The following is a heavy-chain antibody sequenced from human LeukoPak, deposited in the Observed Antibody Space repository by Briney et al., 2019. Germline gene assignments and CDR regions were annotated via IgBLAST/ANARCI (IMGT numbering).Heavy chain of an antibody. CDR2: ISYDGSYK. D-gene: IGHD5-12*01. V-gene: IGHV3-30*18. Sequence: QSGGSLRLSCAASGFTFSCCGMHWVRQAPGKGLEWVAVISYDGSYKYYAESVKGRFTISRDNSKNTLYLQMTSLRAEDTALYYCAKGNNAYGTFDYWGQGTLVTVSS. CDR3: AKGNNAYGTFDY. J-gene: IGHJ4*02. CDR1: GFTFSCCG.